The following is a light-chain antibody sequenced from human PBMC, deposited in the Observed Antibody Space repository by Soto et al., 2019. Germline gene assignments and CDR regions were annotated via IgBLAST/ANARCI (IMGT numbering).Light chain of an antibody. V-gene: IGKV3-20*01. J-gene: IGKJ5*01. CDR2: GAS. Sequence: ETVLTQSPGTLSLSPGERATLPCRASQSVSSSYLAWYHQRPGQAPRLFIYGASRRATGIPDRFSGSGAGTDFTLTITRLEPEDSAVYFCQQYTGPPSTFGQGTRLEIK. CDR3: QQYTGPPST. CDR1: QSVSSSY.